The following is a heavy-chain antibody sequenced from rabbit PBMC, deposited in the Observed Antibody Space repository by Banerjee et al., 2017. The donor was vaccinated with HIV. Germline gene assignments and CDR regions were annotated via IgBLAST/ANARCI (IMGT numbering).Heavy chain of an antibody. V-gene: IGHV1S47*01. J-gene: IGHJ4*01. D-gene: IGHD6-1*01. Sequence: QEQLVESGGGLVQPGGSLKLSCKASGFDFSSYGVSWVRQAPGKGLERIGYIDPVFGSTYYASWVNGRFTISSHNAQNTLYLQLNSLTAADTATYFCVVTGYAGYGYATGINLWGQGTLVTVS. CDR2: IDPVFGST. CDR3: VVTGYAGYGYATGINL. CDR1: GFDFSSYG.